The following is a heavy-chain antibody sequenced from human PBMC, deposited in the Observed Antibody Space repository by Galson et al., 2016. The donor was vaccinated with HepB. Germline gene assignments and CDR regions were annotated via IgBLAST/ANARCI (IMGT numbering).Heavy chain of an antibody. J-gene: IGHJ3*02. D-gene: IGHD3-22*01. CDR3: ARRSYDTIARAFDI. CDR2: ISAYNGNT. Sequence: SVKVSCKASGFTFTSYGFSWVRQAPGQGLEWMGWISAYNGNTNYAQNLQGRLTMTTDTSTTTAYMELRSLRSDDTAVYYCARRSYDTIARAFDIWGQGTLVTVSS. CDR1: GFTFTSYG. V-gene: IGHV1-18*01.